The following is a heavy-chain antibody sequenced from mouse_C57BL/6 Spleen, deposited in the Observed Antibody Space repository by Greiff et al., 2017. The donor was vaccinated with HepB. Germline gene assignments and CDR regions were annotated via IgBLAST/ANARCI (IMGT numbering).Heavy chain of an antibody. CDR1: GYSITSGYY. D-gene: IGHD2-4*01. J-gene: IGHJ3*01. CDR3: ARDYYDYEGFAY. Sequence: DVQLQESGPGLVKPSQSLSLTCSVTGYSITSGYYWNWIRQFPGNKLEWMGYISYDGSNNYNPSLKNRISITRDTSKNQFFLKLNSVTTEDTATYYCARDYYDYEGFAYWGQGTLVTVSA. CDR2: ISYDGSN. V-gene: IGHV3-6*01.